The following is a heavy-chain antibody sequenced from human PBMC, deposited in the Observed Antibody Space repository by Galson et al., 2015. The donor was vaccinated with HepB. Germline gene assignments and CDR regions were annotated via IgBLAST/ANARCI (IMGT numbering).Heavy chain of an antibody. CDR3: AKGLGEATDAFDI. Sequence: SLRLSCAASGFTFDDYAMHWVRQAPGKGLEWVSGISWNSGSIGYADSVKGRFTISRDNAKNSLYLQMNSLRAEDTALYYCAKGLGEATDAFDIWGQGTMVTVSS. J-gene: IGHJ3*02. CDR1: GFTFDDYA. CDR2: ISWNSGSI. D-gene: IGHD3-10*01. V-gene: IGHV3-9*01.